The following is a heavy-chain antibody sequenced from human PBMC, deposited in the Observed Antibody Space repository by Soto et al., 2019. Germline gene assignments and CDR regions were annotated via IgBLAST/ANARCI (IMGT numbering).Heavy chain of an antibody. V-gene: IGHV4-34*01. CDR3: AREGYYDSRRLDY. D-gene: IGHD3-22*01. CDR2: INHSGST. CDR1: GGSFSGYY. J-gene: IGHJ4*02. Sequence: PSETLSLTCAVYGGSFSGYYWSWIRQPPGKGLEWIGEINHSGSTNYNPSLKSRVTISVDTSKNQFSLKLSSVTAADTAVYYCAREGYYDSRRLDYWGQGTLVTVSS.